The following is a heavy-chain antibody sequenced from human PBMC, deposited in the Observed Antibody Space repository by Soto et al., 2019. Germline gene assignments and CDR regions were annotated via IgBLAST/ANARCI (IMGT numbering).Heavy chain of an antibody. CDR1: GCTLGSYS. V-gene: IGHV3-74*01. CDR3: ARSSTFGDLAY. D-gene: IGHD2-21*01. Sequence: PGESMRLSCAASGCTLGSYSGGCVRQASGRGLVWVSRISSNGSSTNYADSVEGRFTISRDKSKNTLYLQMNRLRAEDTAVYYCARSSTFGDLAYWGQGTLVTASS. J-gene: IGHJ4*02. CDR2: ISSNGSST.